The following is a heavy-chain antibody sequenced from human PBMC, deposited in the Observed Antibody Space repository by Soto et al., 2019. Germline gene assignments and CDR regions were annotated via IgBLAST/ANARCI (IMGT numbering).Heavy chain of an antibody. V-gene: IGHV1-58*01. Sequence: GASVKVSCKASGYTFTSYAVQWVRQARGQRLEWIGWIVVGSGNTNYAQKFQERVTITRDMSTSTAYMELSSLRSEDTAVYYCAAPLRGYSYGYYYYGMDVWGQGTTVTVSS. D-gene: IGHD5-18*01. CDR2: IVVGSGNT. CDR1: GYTFTSYA. CDR3: AAPLRGYSYGYYYYGMDV. J-gene: IGHJ6*02.